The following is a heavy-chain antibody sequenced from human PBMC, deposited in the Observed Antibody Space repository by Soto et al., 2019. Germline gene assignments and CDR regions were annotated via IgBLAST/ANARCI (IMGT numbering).Heavy chain of an antibody. CDR1: GGTFSSYA. Sequence: QVQLVQSGAEVKQPGSSVKVSCKASGGTFSSYAISWVRQAPGQGLEWMGGIIPIFGTANYAQKFQGRVTITADESTSTAYMELSSLRSEDTAVYYCARDAGYCSSTSCGFDPWGQGTLVTVSS. CDR3: ARDAGYCSSTSCGFDP. D-gene: IGHD2-2*01. CDR2: IIPIFGTA. J-gene: IGHJ5*02. V-gene: IGHV1-69*01.